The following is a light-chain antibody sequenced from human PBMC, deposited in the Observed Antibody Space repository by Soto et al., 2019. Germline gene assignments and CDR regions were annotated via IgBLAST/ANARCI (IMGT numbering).Light chain of an antibody. Sequence: DIQITQSPSSLSASVRDRVTITCRASQGISNYLAWYQQKPWKVPKLLIHAASTLQSGVPSRFSGSGSGTDFTLTISSLQPEDVATYYCQKYDSAPWTFGQGTKVEIK. CDR3: QKYDSAPWT. CDR2: AAS. J-gene: IGKJ1*01. CDR1: QGISNY. V-gene: IGKV1-27*01.